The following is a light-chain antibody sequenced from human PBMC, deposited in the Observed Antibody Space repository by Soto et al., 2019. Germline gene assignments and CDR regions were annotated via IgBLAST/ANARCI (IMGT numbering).Light chain of an antibody. CDR2: GAS. J-gene: IGKJ4*01. Sequence: EIVLTQSPGSLSLSPVERATLSCRASQSVYNNYIAWYQQSPGQAPRVLIYGASTRATGTPDRFSGSGSGTDFTLTITRLEPEDSALYYCQQYGSSVTFGRGTKVDIK. V-gene: IGKV3-20*01. CDR1: QSVYNNY. CDR3: QQYGSSVT.